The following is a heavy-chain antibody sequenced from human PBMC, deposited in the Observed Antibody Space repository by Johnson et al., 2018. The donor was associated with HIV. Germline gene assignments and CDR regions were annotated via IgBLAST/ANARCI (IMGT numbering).Heavy chain of an antibody. J-gene: IGHJ3*02. Sequence: QMQLVESGGGVVQPGRSLRLSCAAYGFIFSSYVMYWVRQAQGKGLEWVAVISYDGSNKYYADSVKGRLPISRDNAKNSLYLKMNSLRAEDTAVYYCARDLGDSSSSWRELSAFDIWGQGTMVTVSS. CDR1: GFIFSSYV. D-gene: IGHD6-6*01. V-gene: IGHV3-30*04. CDR2: ISYDGSNK. CDR3: ARDLGDSSSSWRELSAFDI.